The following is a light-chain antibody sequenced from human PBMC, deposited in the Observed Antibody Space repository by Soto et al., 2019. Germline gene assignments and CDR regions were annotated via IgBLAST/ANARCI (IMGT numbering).Light chain of an antibody. CDR2: EGS. CDR3: SSFTTSRFYV. CDR1: SSDVGSYKL. V-gene: IGLV2-14*02. J-gene: IGLJ1*01. Sequence: QSVLTQPASVSGSPGQSITISCTGTSSDVGSYKLVSWYQQHPGKAPKLMIYEGSKRPSGVSNRFSASKSGLTASLTISGLQAEDEADYYCSSFTTSRFYVFGPGTKVTVL.